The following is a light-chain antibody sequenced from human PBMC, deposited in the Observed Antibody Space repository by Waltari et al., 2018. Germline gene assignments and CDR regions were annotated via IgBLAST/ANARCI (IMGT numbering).Light chain of an antibody. CDR3: CSYAGTPRVV. J-gene: IGLJ2*01. V-gene: IGLV2-23*02. CDR2: EVN. CDR1: NNQIGSSNL. Sequence: QSALTQPASVSGSPGQSIPISCPGTNNQIGSSNLVSWYQQHPGKAPKVIIFEVNTRPSGVSNRFAGSKSGNTASLTVSGLHPEDEADYYCCSYAGTPRVVFGGGTKLTVL.